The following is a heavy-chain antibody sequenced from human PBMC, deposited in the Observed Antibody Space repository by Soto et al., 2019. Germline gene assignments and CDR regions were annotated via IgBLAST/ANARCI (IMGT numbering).Heavy chain of an antibody. D-gene: IGHD3-9*01. CDR3: ASTRGFDWFRKYYFDY. J-gene: IGHJ4*02. Sequence: KLSYKASGGTFSSYAIIWVRQAPGQGLEWMGGIIPIFGTANYAQKFQGRVTITADKSTSTAYMELSSLRSEDTAVYYCASTRGFDWFRKYYFDYWGQGTLVTVSS. CDR2: IIPIFGTA. CDR1: GGTFSSYA. V-gene: IGHV1-69*06.